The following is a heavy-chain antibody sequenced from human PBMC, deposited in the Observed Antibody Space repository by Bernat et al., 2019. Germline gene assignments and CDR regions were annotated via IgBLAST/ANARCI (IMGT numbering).Heavy chain of an antibody. J-gene: IGHJ4*02. CDR2: ISGSGGST. D-gene: IGHD3-16*01. CDR1: GFTFSSYA. Sequence: EVQLLESGGNLVQPGGSLRLSCAASGFTFSSYAMSWFRQAPRKGLEWVSVISGSGGSTNYADTGKGRFTISRENSKNTLYMQMNSLRAEDTGVYYCGKVRGAKKGGFDYWGQGTLVTVSS. V-gene: IGHV3-23*01. CDR3: GKVRGAKKGGFDY.